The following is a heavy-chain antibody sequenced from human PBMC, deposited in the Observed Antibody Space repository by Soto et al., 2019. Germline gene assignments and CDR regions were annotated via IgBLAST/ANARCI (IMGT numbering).Heavy chain of an antibody. V-gene: IGHV4-39*01. CDR1: GGSISSSSYY. D-gene: IGHD4-17*01. J-gene: IGHJ4*02. CDR3: ARPIAFYGDYEDY. Sequence: QLQLQESGPGLVKPSETLSLTCTVSGGSISSSSYYWGWIRQPPGKGLEWIGSIYYSGSTYYNPSLKSRVTISVDTSKNQFSLKLSSVTAADTAVYYCARPIAFYGDYEDYWGQGTLVTVSS. CDR2: IYYSGST.